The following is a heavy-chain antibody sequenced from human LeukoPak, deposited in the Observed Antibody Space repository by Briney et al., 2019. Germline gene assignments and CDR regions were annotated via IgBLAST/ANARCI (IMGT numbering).Heavy chain of an antibody. Sequence: ASVKVSCKVSGYTLTELSMHWVRQAPGKGLEWMGGFDPEDDETIYAQKFQGRVTMTEDTSTDTAYMELSSLRSEDTAVYYCATGDSSSQQNWFDPWGQGTLVTVSS. V-gene: IGHV1-24*01. D-gene: IGHD6-6*01. J-gene: IGHJ5*02. CDR1: GYTLTELS. CDR2: FDPEDDET. CDR3: ATGDSSSQQNWFDP.